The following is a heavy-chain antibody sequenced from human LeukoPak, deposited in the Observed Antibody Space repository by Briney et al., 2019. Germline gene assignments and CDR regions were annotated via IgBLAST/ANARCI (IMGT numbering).Heavy chain of an antibody. V-gene: IGHV3-48*01. CDR1: GFTFRSYG. CDR2: ISSRSTTM. J-gene: IGHJ6*03. D-gene: IGHD3-22*01. CDR3: AKDPHPSGYGDFYYMDV. Sequence: GGSLRLACAASGFTFRSYGMNWVRQAPGKGSEWVSYISSRSTTMYYADSVRGRFTISRDNAKNSLYLEMNSLRPEDTAVYYCAKDPHPSGYGDFYYMDVWGKGTTVTVSS.